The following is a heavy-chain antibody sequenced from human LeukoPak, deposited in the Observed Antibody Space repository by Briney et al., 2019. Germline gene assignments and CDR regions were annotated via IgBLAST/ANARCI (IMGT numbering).Heavy chain of an antibody. D-gene: IGHD3-3*01. CDR3: ARADYDFWSGYPLYYFDY. J-gene: IGHJ4*02. V-gene: IGHV1-18*01. Sequence: ASVKVSCKASGYTFTSYAMHWVRQAPGQRLEWMGWISAYNGNTNYAQKLQGRVTMTTDTSTSTAYMELRSLRSDDTAVYYCARADYDFWSGYPLYYFDYWGQGTLVTVSS. CDR2: ISAYNGNT. CDR1: GYTFTSYA.